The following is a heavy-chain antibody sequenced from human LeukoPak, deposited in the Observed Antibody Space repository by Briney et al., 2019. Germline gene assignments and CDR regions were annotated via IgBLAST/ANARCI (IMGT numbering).Heavy chain of an antibody. V-gene: IGHV1-8*01. CDR3: VRDAEGAGISVNFWFDP. J-gene: IGHJ5*02. CDR1: GFTFTRYD. D-gene: IGHD1-14*01. CDR2: MNPNNGNT. Sequence: ASVKVSCEASGFTFTRYDINWVRQASGQGLEWMGWMNPNNGNTGYAQKFQGRVTMTRDTYTSTAYMELRGLRPEDTAVYYCVRDAEGAGISVNFWFDPWGQGTLVTVSS.